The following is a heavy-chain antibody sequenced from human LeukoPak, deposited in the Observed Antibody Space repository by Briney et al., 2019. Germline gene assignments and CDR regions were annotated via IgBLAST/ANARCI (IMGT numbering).Heavy chain of an antibody. D-gene: IGHD2-15*01. V-gene: IGHV4-4*07. CDR2: IYTSGST. CDR3: ARERYCSGGSCYYLDY. CDR1: GGSISSYY. Sequence: SETLSLTCTVSGGSISSYYWSWIRQPPGKGLEWIGRIYTSGSTNYNPSLKSRVTMSVDTSKNQSSLKLSSVTAADTAVYYCARERYCSGGSCYYLDYWGQGTLVTVSS. J-gene: IGHJ4*02.